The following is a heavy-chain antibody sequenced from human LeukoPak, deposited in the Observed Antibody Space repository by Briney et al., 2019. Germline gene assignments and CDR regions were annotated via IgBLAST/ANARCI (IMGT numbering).Heavy chain of an antibody. CDR2: ISGSGGST. D-gene: IGHD2-21*02. V-gene: IGHV3-23*01. CDR3: AKSVTAYCGGDCPLDY. CDR1: GFTFSSYA. Sequence: PGGSLRLSCAASGFTFSSYAMSWVRQAPGKGLEWVSAISGSGGSTYYADSVKGRFTISRDNSKNTLYLQMNSLRAEDTAVYYCAKSVTAYCGGDCPLDYWGQGTLVTVSS. J-gene: IGHJ4*02.